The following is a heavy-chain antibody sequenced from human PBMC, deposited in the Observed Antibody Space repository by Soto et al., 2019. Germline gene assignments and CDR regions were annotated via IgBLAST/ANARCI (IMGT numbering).Heavy chain of an antibody. V-gene: IGHV3-30-3*01. D-gene: IGHD4-17*01. CDR3: ARGSGDGSIDY. CDR1: GFTFSSYA. Sequence: PGGSLRLSCAASGFTFSSYAMHWVRQAPGKGLEWVAVISYDGSNKYYADSVKGRFTISRDNSKNTLYLQMNSLRAEDTAVYYCARGSGDGSIDYWGQGTLVTVSS. J-gene: IGHJ4*02. CDR2: ISYDGSNK.